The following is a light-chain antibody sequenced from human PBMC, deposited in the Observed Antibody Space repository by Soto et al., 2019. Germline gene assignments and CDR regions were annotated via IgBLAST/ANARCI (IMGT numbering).Light chain of an antibody. CDR1: QSITNY. Sequence: DIQMTQSPSSLSASVGDRVTVTCRASQSITNYLNWFQQKPGKAPKLLIYAASSLQSGVPSRFSGNGSGTDFTLIISSLQPEDFASYYCQQSYTTSWTFGQGTKVTI. CDR3: QQSYTTSWT. CDR2: AAS. V-gene: IGKV1-39*01. J-gene: IGKJ1*01.